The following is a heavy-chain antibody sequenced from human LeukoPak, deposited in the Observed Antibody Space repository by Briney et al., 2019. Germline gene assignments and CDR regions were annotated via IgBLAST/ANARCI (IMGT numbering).Heavy chain of an antibody. V-gene: IGHV3-7*01. CDR1: GFTFSSYW. Sequence: GGSLRLSCAASGFTFSSYWMSWVRQAPGKGQEWVANIKQDGSEKYYVDSVRGRFTISRDNAKNSLYLQMNSLRAEDTAVYYCARDMPPGVVVVTAPGWFDPWGQGTLVTVSS. D-gene: IGHD2-21*02. CDR3: ARDMPPGVVVVTAPGWFDP. J-gene: IGHJ5*02. CDR2: IKQDGSEK.